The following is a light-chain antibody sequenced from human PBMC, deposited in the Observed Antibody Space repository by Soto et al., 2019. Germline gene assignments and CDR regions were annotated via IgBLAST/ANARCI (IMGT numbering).Light chain of an antibody. CDR2: KAY. Sequence: DLQMTQSPSTLSASVGDRVTITCRASQNIYIWLACYQKKPGKAPKLLIYKAYTLKSGVPSRFSGSGSGTEFTLTISSLQPDDFATYYCQHYNSYSEAFGQGTKVHIK. CDR3: QHYNSYSEA. V-gene: IGKV1-5*03. J-gene: IGKJ1*01. CDR1: QNIYIW.